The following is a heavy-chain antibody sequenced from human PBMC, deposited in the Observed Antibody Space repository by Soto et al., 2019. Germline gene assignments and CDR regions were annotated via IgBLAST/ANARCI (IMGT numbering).Heavy chain of an antibody. Sequence: GGSLRLSCAASGFTFSSYAMSWVRQAPGKGLEWVSAISGSGGSTYYADSVKGRFTISRDNSKNTLYLQMNSLRAEDTAVYYCAIALAAQHYAFDIWGQGTMVTVSS. CDR3: AIALAAQHYAFDI. CDR2: ISGSGGST. V-gene: IGHV3-23*01. CDR1: GFTFSSYA. D-gene: IGHD6-19*01. J-gene: IGHJ3*02.